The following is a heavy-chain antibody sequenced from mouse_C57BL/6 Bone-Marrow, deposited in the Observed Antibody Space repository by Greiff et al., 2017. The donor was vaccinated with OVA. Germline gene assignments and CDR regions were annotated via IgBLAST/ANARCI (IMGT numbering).Heavy chain of an antibody. D-gene: IGHD1-1*01. V-gene: IGHV6-3*01. J-gene: IGHJ3*01. CDR2: IRLKSDNYAT. Sequence: EVKVEESGGGLVQPGGSMKLSCVASGFTFSNYWMNWVRQSPEKGLEWVAQIRLKSDNYATHYAESVKGRFTISRADSNSSVYLQMSNLRAEDTGIYYCTDGSSYGFAYWGQGTLVTVSA. CDR3: TDGSSYGFAY. CDR1: GFTFSNYW.